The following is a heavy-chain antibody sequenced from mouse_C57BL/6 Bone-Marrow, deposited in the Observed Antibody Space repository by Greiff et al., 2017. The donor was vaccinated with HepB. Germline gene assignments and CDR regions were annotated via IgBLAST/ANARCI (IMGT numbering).Heavy chain of an antibody. CDR1: GFTFSDYY. V-gene: IGHV5-12*01. CDR3: ARHDYGSSAGFDY. CDR2: ISNGGGST. J-gene: IGHJ2*01. Sequence: EVHLVESGGGLVQPGGSLKLSCAASGFTFSDYYMYWVRQTPEKRLEWVAYISNGGGSTYYPDTVKGRFTISRDNAKNNLYLQMSRLKAEDTAMYYCARHDYGSSAGFDYWGQGTTLTVSS. D-gene: IGHD1-1*01.